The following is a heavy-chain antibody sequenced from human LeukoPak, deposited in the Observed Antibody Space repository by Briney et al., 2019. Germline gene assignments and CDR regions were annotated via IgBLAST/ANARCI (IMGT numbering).Heavy chain of an antibody. CDR1: GFTFNNYS. Sequence: GGSLRLSCAASGFTFNNYSMSWVRQAPGKGLEWVANIKQDGSEKYYVDSVKGRFTISRDNAKNSLYLQMNSLRAEDTAVYYCARMRETNYRFDPWGQGTLVTVSS. V-gene: IGHV3-7*01. CDR2: IKQDGSEK. J-gene: IGHJ5*02. CDR3: ARMRETNYRFDP. D-gene: IGHD5-24*01.